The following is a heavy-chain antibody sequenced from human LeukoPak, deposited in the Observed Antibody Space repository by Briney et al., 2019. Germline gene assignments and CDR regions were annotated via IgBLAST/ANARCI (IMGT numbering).Heavy chain of an antibody. CDR3: ASRYYDSGGYSNTEYFQH. J-gene: IGHJ1*01. V-gene: IGHV4-59*01. Sequence: SETLSLTCTVSGGSISSYYWSWIRQPPGKGLEWIGYIYYSGSTNYNPSLKSRVTISVDTSKNQFSLKLSSVTAADTAVYYCASRYYDSGGYSNTEYFQHWGQGTLVTVSS. CDR2: IYYSGST. CDR1: GGSISSYY. D-gene: IGHD3-22*01.